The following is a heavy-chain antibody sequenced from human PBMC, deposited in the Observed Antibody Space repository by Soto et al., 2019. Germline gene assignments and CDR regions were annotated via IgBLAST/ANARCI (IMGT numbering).Heavy chain of an antibody. CDR2: IIPIFGTA. Sequence: QVQLVQSGAEVKKPGSSVKVSCKASGGTFSSYAISWVRQAPGQGLEWMGGIIPIFGTANYAQKFQGRVTITADESTSTAYMELSSLRSEDTAVYCCARLITGTTSEGSISDYWGQGTLVTVSS. D-gene: IGHD1-20*01. V-gene: IGHV1-69*01. CDR3: ARLITGTTSEGSISDY. J-gene: IGHJ4*02. CDR1: GGTFSSYA.